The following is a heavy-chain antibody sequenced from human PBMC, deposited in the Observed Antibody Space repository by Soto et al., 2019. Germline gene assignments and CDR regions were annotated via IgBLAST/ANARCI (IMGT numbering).Heavy chain of an antibody. Sequence: EVQLVESGGGLIQPGGSLRLSCAVSGFTVSNNYMSWVRQAPGKGLEGVSVIYSGGYTAYGDSVKGRFTISRDNSKNTFFLKKNGRGADARALFSGGTPPGGGGYWGQGTLVTVSS. D-gene: IGHD3-10*01. CDR2: IYSGGYT. V-gene: IGHV3-53*01. CDR3: GTPPGGGGY. J-gene: IGHJ4*02. CDR1: GFTVSNNY.